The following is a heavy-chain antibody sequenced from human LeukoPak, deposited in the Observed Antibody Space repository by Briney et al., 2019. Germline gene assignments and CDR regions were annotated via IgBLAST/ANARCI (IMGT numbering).Heavy chain of an antibody. CDR3: VKGSPPMAVPGQGLWDYFDH. CDR2: IRSDGSHK. J-gene: IGHJ4*02. CDR1: GFTFNSFG. V-gene: IGHV3-30*02. Sequence: PGGSLRLSCAASGFTFNSFGMHGVRQAPGKGLEWVAFIRSDGSHKYSADSLRGRFTISRDNAKNTLYLLMNSLRLEDTAVYYCVKGSPPMAVPGQGLWDYFDHWGQGILVTVSS. D-gene: IGHD6-19*01.